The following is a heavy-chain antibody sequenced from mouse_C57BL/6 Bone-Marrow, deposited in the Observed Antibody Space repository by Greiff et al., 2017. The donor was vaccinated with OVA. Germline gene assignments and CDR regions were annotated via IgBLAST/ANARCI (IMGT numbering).Heavy chain of an antibody. CDR2: IYPGSGST. CDR3: AREELKTGTRDYAMDY. Sequence: QVQLQQPGAELVKPGASVKMSCKASGYTFTSYWITWVKQRPGQGLEWIGDIYPGSGSTNYNEKFKSKATLTVDTSSSTAYMQLSSLTSEDSAVYYCAREELKTGTRDYAMDYWGQGTSVTVSS. J-gene: IGHJ4*01. V-gene: IGHV1-55*01. CDR1: GYTFTSYW. D-gene: IGHD4-1*01.